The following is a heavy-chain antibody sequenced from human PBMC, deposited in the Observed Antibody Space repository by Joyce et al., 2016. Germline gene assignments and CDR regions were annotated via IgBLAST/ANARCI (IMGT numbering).Heavy chain of an antibody. CDR1: GYSFTNYW. CDR2: NYPGDSDT. J-gene: IGHJ4*02. CDR3: ARHSYSNYAPPFDY. D-gene: IGHD4-11*01. V-gene: IGHV5-51*01. Sequence: EVQLVQSGAEVKKPGESLKISCKGSGYSFTNYWIGWVRQMPGKGREGMGMNYPGDSDTRYSPSFQGPVTSSADKSISTAYLQWSSLKAADTAMYYCARHSYSNYAPPFDYWGQGTLVTVSS.